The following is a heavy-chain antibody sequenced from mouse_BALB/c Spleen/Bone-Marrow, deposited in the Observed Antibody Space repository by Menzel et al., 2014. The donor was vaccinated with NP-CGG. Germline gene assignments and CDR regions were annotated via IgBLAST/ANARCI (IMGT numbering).Heavy chain of an antibody. CDR1: GYVFTDYW. J-gene: IGHJ3*01. D-gene: IGHD1-1*01. Sequence: QVQLQQSGAELVRPGSSVKISCEASGYVFTDYWMNWLRQRPGQGLEWIGQIFPVNADTNYKANFKDKVTLTADKSSTTAYMQLNSLTSEDSAVYFCARFATGSFAYWARGLWSLSLQ. CDR2: IFPVNADT. CDR3: ARFATGSFAY. V-gene: IGHV1-80*01.